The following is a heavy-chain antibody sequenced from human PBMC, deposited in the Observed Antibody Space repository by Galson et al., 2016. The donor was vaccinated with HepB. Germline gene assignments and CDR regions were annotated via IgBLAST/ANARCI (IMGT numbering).Heavy chain of an antibody. CDR3: ARAPYYESGRLDV. Sequence: ETLSLTCSVADDSVSSSFFSWIRQPPGKALEWIGYLYYTGTSDYNPSLKSRATISLDRSKNLLSLSLSSVTAADTAVYYCARAPYYESGRLDVWGQGTTVAVSS. CDR1: DDSVSSSF. V-gene: IGHV4-59*02. CDR2: LYYTGTS. J-gene: IGHJ6*02. D-gene: IGHD3-3*01.